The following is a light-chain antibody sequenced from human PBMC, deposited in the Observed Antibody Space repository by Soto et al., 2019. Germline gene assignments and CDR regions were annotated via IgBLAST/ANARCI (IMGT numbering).Light chain of an antibody. CDR1: QSISTW. J-gene: IGKJ4*01. V-gene: IGKV1-5*03. Sequence: DIQMTQSPSTLSASVGDRVTITCRASQSISTWLAWYQQKPGKAPNLLIYKASRLESGVPSRFSGSGSGTEFTLTISSLQPDDFAPYYCQQYNSVSLLTFGGGTKVEIK. CDR2: KAS. CDR3: QQYNSVSLLT.